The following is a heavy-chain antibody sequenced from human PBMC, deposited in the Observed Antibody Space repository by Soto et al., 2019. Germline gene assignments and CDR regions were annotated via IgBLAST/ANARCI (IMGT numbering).Heavy chain of an antibody. CDR1: EYNFTTNW. J-gene: IGHJ6*02. CDR3: ASARGYSYGYLEPYHYYGMDV. V-gene: IGHV5-51*01. D-gene: IGHD5-18*01. Sequence: GESLKISCKGSEYNFTTNWIGWVRQMPEKGLEWMGIIYPADSDTRYSPSFQGQVAISVDKSISTAYLQWSSLKASDTAIYYCASARGYSYGYLEPYHYYGMDVWGQGTTVTVSS. CDR2: IYPADSDT.